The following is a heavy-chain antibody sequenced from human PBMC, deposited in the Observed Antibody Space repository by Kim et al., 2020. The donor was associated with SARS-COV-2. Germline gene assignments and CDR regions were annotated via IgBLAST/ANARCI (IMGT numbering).Heavy chain of an antibody. CDR3: ARDTSSWYYFDY. V-gene: IGHV3-33*01. Sequence: GGSLRLSCVASGFSFRSYGMHWVRQAPGKGLEWVAIIWYDGSNTYYADSVKGRFTISRVNSKDTLYLQMNSLRAEDTAIYYCARDTSSWYYFDYWGQGTL. CDR1: GFSFRSYG. D-gene: IGHD6-13*01. CDR2: IWYDGSNT. J-gene: IGHJ4*02.